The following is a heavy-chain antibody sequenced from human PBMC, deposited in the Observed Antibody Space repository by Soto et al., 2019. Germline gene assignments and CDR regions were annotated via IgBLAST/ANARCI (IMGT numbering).Heavy chain of an antibody. V-gene: IGHV3-30*03. J-gene: IGHJ4*02. CDR3: ATELDKAMVTGYFDY. Sequence: QVQLVESGGGVVQPGRSLRLSCAASGFTFSSYGMHWVRQAPGKGLEWVAVISYDGSNKYYADSVKGRFTSSRDNSKNTLYLQMNSLRAEDTAVYYSATELDKAMVTGYFDYWGQGTLVTVSS. CDR2: ISYDGSNK. D-gene: IGHD5-18*01. CDR1: GFTFSSYG.